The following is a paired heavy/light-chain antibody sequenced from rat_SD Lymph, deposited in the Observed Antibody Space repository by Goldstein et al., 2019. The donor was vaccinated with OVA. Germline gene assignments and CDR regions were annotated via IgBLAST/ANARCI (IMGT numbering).Light chain of an antibody. CDR2: YAS. J-gene: IGKJ5*01. CDR1: EGISNY. V-gene: IGKV12S11*01. Sequence: DIQMTQSPHSLSASLGETVSIECLASEGISNYLAWYQQKPGKSPQLLIYYASSLQDGVPSRFSGSGSGTQYSLKISNMQPEDEGVYYCQQGYKYPITFGSGTKLEIK. CDR3: QQGYKYPIT.
Heavy chain of an antibody. D-gene: IGHD1-6*01. CDR3: GRPLLQRSVRGSFAMDA. CDR2: ISYGGSTT. CDR1: GFTFSDYY. Sequence: EVQLVESGGGLVQPGRSLSLSCAASGFTFSDYYMAWVRQAPKKGLEWVASISYGGSTTYYGDSVKGRFTISRDNAKSTLYLQMNSLRSEDTATYYCGRPLLQRSVRGSFAMDAWGQGTSVTVSS. J-gene: IGHJ4*01. V-gene: IGHV5-22*01.